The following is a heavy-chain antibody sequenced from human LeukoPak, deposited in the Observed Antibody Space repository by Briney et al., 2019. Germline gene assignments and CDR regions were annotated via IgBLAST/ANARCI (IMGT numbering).Heavy chain of an antibody. D-gene: IGHD6-13*01. CDR1: GFTFSSYE. V-gene: IGHV3-48*03. Sequence: PGGSLRLSCAASGFTFSSYEMNWVRQAPGKGLEWVSYISGSGSTIYYADSVKGRFTISRDNAKNSLYLQMNSLRAEDTAVYYCASNSGVSSSWQRDYWGQGTLVTVSS. CDR2: ISGSGSTI. CDR3: ASNSGVSSSWQRDY. J-gene: IGHJ4*02.